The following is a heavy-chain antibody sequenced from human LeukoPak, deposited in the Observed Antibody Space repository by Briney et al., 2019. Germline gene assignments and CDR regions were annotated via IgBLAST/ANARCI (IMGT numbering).Heavy chain of an antibody. Sequence: GGSLRLSCAASGFTFSSYAMHWVRQAPGKGLEYVSAISSNGGSTYYANSVKGRFTISRDNSKNTLYLQMGSLRAEDMAVYYCARGGHNSGSYFTNFYYWGQGTLVTVSS. CDR2: ISSNGGST. J-gene: IGHJ4*02. V-gene: IGHV3-64*01. D-gene: IGHD1-26*01. CDR3: ARGGHNSGSYFTNFYY. CDR1: GFTFSSYA.